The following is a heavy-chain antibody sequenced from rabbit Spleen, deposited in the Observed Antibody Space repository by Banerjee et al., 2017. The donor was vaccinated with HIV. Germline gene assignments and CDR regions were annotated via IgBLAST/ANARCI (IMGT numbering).Heavy chain of an antibody. D-gene: IGHD7-1*01. V-gene: IGHV1S40*01. J-gene: IGHJ6*01. CDR3: ARDTGTSFSTYGMDL. CDR1: GFSFSSSYW. Sequence: QSLEESGGDLVKPGASLTLTCTASGFSFSSSYWICWVRQAPGRGLEWIACIYAGSSDSTYYASWAKGRFTISKTSSTTVTLQMTSLTAADTATYFCARDTGTSFSTYGMDLWGPGTLVTV. CDR2: IYAGSSDST.